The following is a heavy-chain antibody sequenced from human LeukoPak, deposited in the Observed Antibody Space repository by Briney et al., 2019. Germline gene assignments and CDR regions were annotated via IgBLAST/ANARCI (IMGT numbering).Heavy chain of an antibody. D-gene: IGHD5/OR15-5a*01. V-gene: IGHV3-20*04. CDR3: ARDLRFSSAYAY. CDR2: INWNGGST. J-gene: IGHJ4*02. Sequence: PGGSLRLSCAASGFTFDDYGMSWVRQAPGKGLEWVSGINWNGGSTGYADSVKGRFTISRDNAKNSLYLQMNSLRVEDTALYYCARDLRFSSAYAYWGQGTLVTVSS. CDR1: GFTFDDYG.